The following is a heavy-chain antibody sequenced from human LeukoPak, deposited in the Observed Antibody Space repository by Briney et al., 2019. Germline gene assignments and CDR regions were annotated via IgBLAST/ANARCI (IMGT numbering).Heavy chain of an antibody. CDR1: GGSISSYY. CDR3: ARDRIQLDY. Sequence: PSETLSLTCTVSGGSISSYYWSWIRQPPGKGLEWIGYIYYSGSTNYNPSLKSRATISVDTSKNQLSLKLSSVTAADTAVYYCARDRIQLDYWGQGTLVTVSS. V-gene: IGHV4-59*01. D-gene: IGHD5-18*01. J-gene: IGHJ4*02. CDR2: IYYSGST.